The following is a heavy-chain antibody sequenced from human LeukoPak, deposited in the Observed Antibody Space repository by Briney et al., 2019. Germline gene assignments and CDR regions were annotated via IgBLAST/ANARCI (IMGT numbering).Heavy chain of an antibody. J-gene: IGHJ4*02. CDR2: ISGSGDRT. CDR3: AKDGGDSSGYWYYFDY. CDR1: GFTFSSFA. Sequence: TGGSLRLSCAASGFTFSSFAMSWVRQAPGKGLEWVSAISGSGDRTYYADSVKGRFTISRDNSKNTLFLQMNSLRAEDTAVYYCAKDGGDSSGYWYYFDYWGQGTLVTVSS. V-gene: IGHV3-23*01. D-gene: IGHD3-22*01.